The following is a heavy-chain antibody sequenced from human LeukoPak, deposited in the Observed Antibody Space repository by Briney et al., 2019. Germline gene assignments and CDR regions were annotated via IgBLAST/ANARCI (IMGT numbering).Heavy chain of an antibody. CDR3: ARLAITMVRGVIQGLDY. V-gene: IGHV4-34*01. D-gene: IGHD3-10*01. J-gene: IGHJ4*02. CDR2: INHSGST. Sequence: SETLSLTCAVYGGSFSGYYWSWIRQPPGKGLEWIGEINHSGSTNYNPSLKSRVTISVDTSKNQFSLKLSSVTAADTAVYYCARLAITMVRGVIQGLDYWGQGTLVTVSS. CDR1: GGSFSGYY.